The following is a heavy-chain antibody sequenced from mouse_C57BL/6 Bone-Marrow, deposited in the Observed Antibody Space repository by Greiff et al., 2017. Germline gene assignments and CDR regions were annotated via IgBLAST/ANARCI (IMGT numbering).Heavy chain of an antibody. J-gene: IGHJ1*03. CDR3: ARNDDGSRYFDV. D-gene: IGHD1-1*01. V-gene: IGHV1-81*01. CDR1: GYTFTSYG. Sequence: QVQLQQSGAELARPGASVKLSCKASGYTFTSYGISWVKQRTGQGLEWIGEIYPRSGNTYYNEKFKGKATLTADKSSSTAYMELRSLTSEDSAVYFCARNDDGSRYFDVWGTGTTGTGAS. CDR2: IYPRSGNT.